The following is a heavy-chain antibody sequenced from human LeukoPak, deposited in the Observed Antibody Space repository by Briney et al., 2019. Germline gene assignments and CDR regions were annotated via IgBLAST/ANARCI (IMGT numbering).Heavy chain of an antibody. CDR2: IYYSGST. CDR3: ARENRGETVWGGYRSHFDY. D-gene: IGHD3-16*02. J-gene: IGHJ4*02. CDR1: GGSISSYY. V-gene: IGHV4-59*12. Sequence: SETLSLTCTVSGGSISSYYWSWIRQPPGKGLEWIGYIYYSGSTNYNPSLKSRVTISVDTSNNQFSLKLNSVTAADTAVYFCARENRGETVWGGYRSHFDYWGQGTLVTVSS.